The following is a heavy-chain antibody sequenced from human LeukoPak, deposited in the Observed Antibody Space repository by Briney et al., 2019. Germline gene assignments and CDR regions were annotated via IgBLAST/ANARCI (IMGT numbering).Heavy chain of an antibody. CDR1: GYTFTNYA. CDR2: LNTNTGNP. J-gene: IGHJ5*02. CDR3: ARVWDTMVRGAGDWFDP. V-gene: IGHV7-4-1*02. Sequence: ASVKVSCKASGYTFTNYAMNWVRQAPGQGLEWMGWLNTNTGNPTYAQGFTGRFVFSLDTSVSTAYLQISSLKAEDTAVYYCARVWDTMVRGAGDWFDPWGQGTLVTVSS. D-gene: IGHD3-10*01.